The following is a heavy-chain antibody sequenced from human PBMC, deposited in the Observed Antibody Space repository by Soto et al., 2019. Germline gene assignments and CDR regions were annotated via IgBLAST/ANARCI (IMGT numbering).Heavy chain of an antibody. Sequence: PSETLSLTCTVSGGSISSGDYYWSWIRQQPGRSLEWIGYIYSSGTTYYNPSLKSRVSISIDTSKTQFSLKVTSVTAADTAVYYCTTAPYIWGSYEKNFWGQGTLVTVSS. D-gene: IGHD3-16*01. CDR3: TTAPYIWGSYEKNF. V-gene: IGHV4-31*03. J-gene: IGHJ4*02. CDR1: GGSISSGDYY. CDR2: IYSSGTT.